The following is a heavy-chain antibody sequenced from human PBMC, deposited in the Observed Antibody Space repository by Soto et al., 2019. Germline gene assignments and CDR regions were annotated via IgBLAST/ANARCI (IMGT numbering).Heavy chain of an antibody. D-gene: IGHD3-9*01. Sequence: ASVKVSCKASGYTFTSYGISWVRQAPGQGLEWMGWISAYNGNTNYAQKLQGRVTMTTDTSTSTACMELRSLRSDDTAVYYCARRYYDILTGENYNWFDPWGQGTTVTVSS. V-gene: IGHV1-18*01. CDR1: GYTFTSYG. J-gene: IGHJ5*01. CDR2: ISAYNGNT. CDR3: ARRYYDILTGENYNWFDP.